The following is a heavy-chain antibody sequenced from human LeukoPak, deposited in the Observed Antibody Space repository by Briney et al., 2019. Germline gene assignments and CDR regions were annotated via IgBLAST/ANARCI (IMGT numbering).Heavy chain of an antibody. V-gene: IGHV4-39*01. Sequence: SETLSLTCTVSGGSMRSSNDYWGWIRQPPGKGLEWIGNVHSIGNTYYNPSLKSRVTISVDTSKNQFSLKLNSVSAADTAVYYCAKSYRSVFYYYMDVWGRGTTVTVSS. D-gene: IGHD6-19*01. CDR3: AKSYRSVFYYYMDV. CDR2: VHSIGNT. J-gene: IGHJ6*03. CDR1: GGSMRSSNDY.